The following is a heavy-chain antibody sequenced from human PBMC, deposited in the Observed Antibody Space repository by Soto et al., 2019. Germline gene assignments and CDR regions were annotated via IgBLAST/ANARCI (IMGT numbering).Heavy chain of an antibody. J-gene: IGHJ4*02. CDR1: DYSFTSYH. CDR3: ARDTPPTDY. Sequence: QVQLVQSGAEVKKPGASVKVSCKTSDYSFTSYHISWVRQAPGQGLEWMGWISAYNTNTNYAQKFLGRVTMTTDTLTSTAYMELRSLRSDDTAVYYCARDTPPTDYWGQGTLVTVSS. CDR2: ISAYNTNT. V-gene: IGHV1-18*01.